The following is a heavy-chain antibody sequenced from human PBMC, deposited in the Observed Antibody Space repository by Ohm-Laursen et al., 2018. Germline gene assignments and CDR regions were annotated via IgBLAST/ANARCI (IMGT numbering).Heavy chain of an antibody. V-gene: IGHV3-48*03. J-gene: IGHJ3*02. CDR2: ISSSGRTV. CDR3: ARVSFVTVTYDI. Sequence: SLRLSCAASGFSFSAFEMNWIRQAPGKGLERISYISSSGRTVNHVDSVKSRFTISRDNAKNSLYLQMNSLRAEDTAVYYCARVSFVTVTYDIWGQGTMVTVSS. CDR1: GFSFSAFE. D-gene: IGHD1-20*01.